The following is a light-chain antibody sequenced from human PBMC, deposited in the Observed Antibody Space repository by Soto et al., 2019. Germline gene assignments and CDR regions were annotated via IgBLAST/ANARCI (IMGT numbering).Light chain of an antibody. Sequence: QSALTQPASVSGSPGQSITISCTGTSSDLGGYNYVSWYQQHPGKAPKLMIYDVSNRPSGVSNRFSGSKSGNTASLTISGLQAEDEADYYCSSYTSSSTPVVFGGGTKVTVL. J-gene: IGLJ2*01. V-gene: IGLV2-14*01. CDR3: SSYTSSSTPVV. CDR2: DVS. CDR1: SSDLGGYNY.